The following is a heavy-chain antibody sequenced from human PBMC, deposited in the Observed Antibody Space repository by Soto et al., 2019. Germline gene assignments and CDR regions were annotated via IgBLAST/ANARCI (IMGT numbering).Heavy chain of an antibody. V-gene: IGHV4-30-4*01. CDR2: IYYRGST. CDR3: ASPGYSSGWAFDN. J-gene: IGHJ4*02. D-gene: IGHD6-19*01. CDR1: GGSISSGHYY. Sequence: QVQLQESGPGLVKPSQTLSLTCTVSGGSISSGHYYWSWIRQPPGKGLEWIGYIYYRGSTYYNPSLKSRVTISVETSKNQFSLKLSSVTAADTAVYYCASPGYSSGWAFDNWGQGTLVTVSS.